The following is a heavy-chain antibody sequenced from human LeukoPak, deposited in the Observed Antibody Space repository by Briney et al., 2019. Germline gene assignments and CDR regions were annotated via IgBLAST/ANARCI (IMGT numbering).Heavy chain of an antibody. V-gene: IGHV3-30*02. Sequence: PGGSLRLSCAASGFTFSSYGMHWVRQAPGKGLEWVAFIRYDGSNKYYADSVKGRFTISRDNSKNTLHLQMNSLRAEDTAVYYCAKVTVTTVTPNFDYWGQGTLVTVSS. CDR1: GFTFSSYG. D-gene: IGHD4-11*01. J-gene: IGHJ4*02. CDR2: IRYDGSNK. CDR3: AKVTVTTVTPNFDY.